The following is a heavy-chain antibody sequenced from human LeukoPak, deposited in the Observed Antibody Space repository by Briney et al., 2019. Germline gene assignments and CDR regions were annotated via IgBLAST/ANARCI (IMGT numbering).Heavy chain of an antibody. V-gene: IGHV3-66*02. CDR1: GFTVSSNY. CDR3: ATSVTGYSSRFYY. D-gene: IGHD6-19*01. CDR2: IYSGGST. Sequence: GGSLRLSCAASGFTVSSNYMSWVRQAPGKGLEWVSVIYSGGSTYYADSVKGRFTISRDNSKNTLYLQMNSLRAEDTAVYYCATSVTGYSSRFYYWGQGTLVTVSP. J-gene: IGHJ4*02.